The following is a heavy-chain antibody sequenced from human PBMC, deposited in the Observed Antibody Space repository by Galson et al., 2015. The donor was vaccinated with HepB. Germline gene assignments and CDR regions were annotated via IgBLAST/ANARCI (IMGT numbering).Heavy chain of an antibody. V-gene: IGHV4-39*01. J-gene: IGHJ3*02. Sequence: ETLSLTCTVSGGSISNRSYYWGWIRPPPGKGLEWIGTIYYSGNTYYTPSLKSRVTISVDTSKNQFSLKLSSVTAADTAVYYCASLIMVTFGGVIAPDAFDIWGQGTMVTVSS. CDR2: IYYSGNT. D-gene: IGHD3-16*02. CDR3: ASLIMVTFGGVIAPDAFDI. CDR1: GGSISNRSYY.